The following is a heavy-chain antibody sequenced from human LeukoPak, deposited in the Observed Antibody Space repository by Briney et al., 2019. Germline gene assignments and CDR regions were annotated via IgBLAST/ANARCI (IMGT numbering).Heavy chain of an antibody. CDR3: ARRHYSGNDYFDS. V-gene: IGHV4-34*01. CDR2: INHSGST. CDR1: GGSFSGYY. J-gene: IGHJ4*02. Sequence: PSETLSLTCAVYGGSFSGYYWSWIRQPPGKGLEWIGEINHSGSTNYNPSLTSRVTISVDASKNQCSLTLNPVAAAHAAVYFFARRHYSGNDYFDSWGQGTLVTVSS. D-gene: IGHD1-26*01.